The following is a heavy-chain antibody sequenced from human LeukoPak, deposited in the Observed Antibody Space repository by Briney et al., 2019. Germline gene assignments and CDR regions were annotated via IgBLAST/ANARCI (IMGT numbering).Heavy chain of an antibody. J-gene: IGHJ4*02. CDR1: GDRVSSTSST. CDR2: TYYRSKWYH. Sequence: SQTLSLTCVISGDRVSSTSSTWNWIRQSPSRGLEWLGRTYYRSKWYHNYAVSVESRITINPDTSKNQFSLQLTFVTPEDTAMYYCSREDPSGYSNVWGQGTLVAVSS. V-gene: IGHV6-1*01. D-gene: IGHD6-13*01. CDR3: SREDPSGYSNV.